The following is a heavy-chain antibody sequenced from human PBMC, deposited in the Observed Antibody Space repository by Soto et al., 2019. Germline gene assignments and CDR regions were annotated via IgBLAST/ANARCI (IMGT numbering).Heavy chain of an antibody. Sequence: SETLSLTCAVSGYSISSGYYWGWIRQPPGKGLEWIGSIYHSGSTYYNPSLKSRDTISVDTSKNQFSLKLSSVTAADTAVYYCASVSAGSGPIWGQGTMVTVSS. CDR2: IYHSGST. J-gene: IGHJ3*02. D-gene: IGHD3-10*01. V-gene: IGHV4-38-2*01. CDR1: GYSISSGYY. CDR3: ASVSAGSGPI.